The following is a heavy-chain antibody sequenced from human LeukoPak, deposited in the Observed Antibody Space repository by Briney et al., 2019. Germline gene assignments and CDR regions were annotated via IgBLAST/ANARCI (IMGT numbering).Heavy chain of an antibody. D-gene: IGHD6-19*01. V-gene: IGHV3-74*01. J-gene: IGHJ3*02. Sequence: GRPLRLSCAASGFPFSSSWMHWVRQAPGKGLVWVSRINSDGSSTSYADSVKGRFTISRDNAKNTLYLQMNSLRAEDTAVYYCARTRAGWYVDIWGQGTMVTVSS. CDR3: ARTRAGWYVDI. CDR1: GFPFSSSW. CDR2: INSDGSST.